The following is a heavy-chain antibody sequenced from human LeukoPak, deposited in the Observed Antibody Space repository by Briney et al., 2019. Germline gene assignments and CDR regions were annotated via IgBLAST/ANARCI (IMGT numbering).Heavy chain of an antibody. D-gene: IGHD6-6*01. Sequence: VASVKVSCKASGYTFTGYYMHWVRQAPGQGLEWMGWINPNSGGTNYAQKFQGRVTMTRDTSISTAYMELSRLRSDDTAVYYCARDRRVAARVYAGGVFAFDPWGQGTLVTVSS. CDR2: INPNSGGT. J-gene: IGHJ5*02. V-gene: IGHV1-2*02. CDR1: GYTFTGYY. CDR3: ARDRRVAARVYAGGVFAFDP.